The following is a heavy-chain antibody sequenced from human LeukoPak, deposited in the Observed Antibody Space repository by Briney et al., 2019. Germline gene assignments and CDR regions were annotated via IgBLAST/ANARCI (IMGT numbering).Heavy chain of an antibody. CDR2: ISYDGSNK. CDR1: GFSFRSYA. V-gene: IGHV3-30*04. D-gene: IGHD5-18*01. J-gene: IGHJ4*02. CDR3: ARGGGHSYGYFDD. Sequence: GGSLRLSCAASGFSFRSYAMYWVRQAPGRGLEWVTVISYDGSNKYYADFVKGRFTISRDNSKSTQYLQMNSLRADDTAVYYCARGGGHSYGYFDDWGQGTLVTVSS.